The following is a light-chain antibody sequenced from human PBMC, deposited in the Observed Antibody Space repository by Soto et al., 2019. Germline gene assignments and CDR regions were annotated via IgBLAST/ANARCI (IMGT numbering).Light chain of an antibody. J-gene: IGKJ4*01. CDR1: QSISSW. Sequence: DSQMTQSPSTLPASVGDRVTITCRASQSISSWLAWYQQKPGKAPKLLLYKASLLQSGVPSRFSGSGSGTEFTLTISSLQPEDFATYYCQQYDRYPVTFGGGTKVEVK. V-gene: IGKV1-5*03. CDR2: KAS. CDR3: QQYDRYPVT.